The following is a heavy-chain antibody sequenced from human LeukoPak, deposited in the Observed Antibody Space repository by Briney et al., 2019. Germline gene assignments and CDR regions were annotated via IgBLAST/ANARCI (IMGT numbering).Heavy chain of an antibody. CDR3: AKRGAGYYFDY. Sequence: PGGSLRLSCAASGFTFSSYAMSWVRQARGKGLEWVSSITDSGGGTFYADSVKGRFTISRDNSKNTLFLQLNSLRAEDTAVYYCAKRGAGYYFDYWGQGTLVTVSS. V-gene: IGHV3-23*01. J-gene: IGHJ4*02. D-gene: IGHD3-10*01. CDR2: ITDSGGGT. CDR1: GFTFSSYA.